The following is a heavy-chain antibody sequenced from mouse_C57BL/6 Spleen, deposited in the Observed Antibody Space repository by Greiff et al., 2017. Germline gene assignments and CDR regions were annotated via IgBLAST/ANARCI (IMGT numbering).Heavy chain of an antibody. CDR3: ARRATVDAMDY. J-gene: IGHJ4*01. Sequence: EVQGVESGGDLVKPGGSLKLSCAASGFTFSSYGMSWVRQTPDKRLEWVATISSGGSYTYYPDSVKGRFTISRDNAKNTLYLQMSRLKSEDTAMYYCARRATVDAMDYWGQGTSVTVSS. CDR2: ISSGGSYT. V-gene: IGHV5-6*01. CDR1: GFTFSSYG. D-gene: IGHD1-1*01.